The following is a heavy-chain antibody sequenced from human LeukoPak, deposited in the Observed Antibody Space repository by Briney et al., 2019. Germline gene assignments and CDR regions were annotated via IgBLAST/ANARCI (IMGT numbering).Heavy chain of an antibody. V-gene: IGHV1-69*13. CDR1: GGTFSSYA. Sequence: SVKVSCKASGGTFSSYAISWVRQAPGQGLEWMGGIIPIFGTANYAQKFQGRVTITADESTSTAYMELSSLRSEDTAVYYCARSWANYYDSSGYPGFDYWGQGTLVTASS. D-gene: IGHD3-22*01. CDR2: IIPIFGTA. CDR3: ARSWANYYDSSGYPGFDY. J-gene: IGHJ4*02.